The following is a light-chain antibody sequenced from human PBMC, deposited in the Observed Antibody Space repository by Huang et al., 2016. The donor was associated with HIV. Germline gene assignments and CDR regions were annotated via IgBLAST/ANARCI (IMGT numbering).Light chain of an antibody. Sequence: DIVLTQSLDFQSVTPKEKVTITGRASQSIGSSLHWYQQKPDQSPKLLIKDASQSISGVPSRFSCSGSGTDFTLTVNGLEAEDVAVYYCQQSSTLPHLTFGGGTKVEIK. CDR1: QSIGSS. V-gene: IGKV6D-21*02. CDR3: QQSSTLPHLT. J-gene: IGKJ4*01. CDR2: DAS.